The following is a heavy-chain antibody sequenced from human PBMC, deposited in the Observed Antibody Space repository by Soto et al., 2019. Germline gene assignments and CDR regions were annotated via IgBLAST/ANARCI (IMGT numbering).Heavy chain of an antibody. D-gene: IGHD3-10*01. CDR3: ARRLYKSGAFDI. V-gene: IGHV4-30-2*01. Sequence: SETLSLTCTVSGGSISSGGYSWSWIRQPPGRGLEWIGYIYHSGSTYYNPSLKSRVSISVDRSKNQFSLKLSSVTAADTAVYYCARRLYKSGAFDIWGQGTMVTVSS. CDR2: IYHSGST. J-gene: IGHJ3*02. CDR1: GGSISSGGYS.